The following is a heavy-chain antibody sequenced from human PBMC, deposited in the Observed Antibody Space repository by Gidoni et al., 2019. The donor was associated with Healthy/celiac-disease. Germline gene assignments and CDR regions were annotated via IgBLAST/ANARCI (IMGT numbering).Heavy chain of an antibody. Sequence: SVSLIRWDGGSTYYADSVKGRFTISRDNSKNSLYLQMNSLRTEDTALYYCAKGRPGGSSNYYYGMDVWGQGTTVTVSS. CDR3: AKGRPGGSSNYYYGMDV. D-gene: IGHD3-16*01. J-gene: IGHJ6*02. CDR2: IRWDGGST. V-gene: IGHV3-43*01.